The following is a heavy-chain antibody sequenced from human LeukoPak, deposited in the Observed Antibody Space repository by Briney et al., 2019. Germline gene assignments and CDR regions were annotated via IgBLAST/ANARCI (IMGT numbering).Heavy chain of an antibody. CDR2: MNPNSGNT. Sequence: ASVKVSCKASGYTFTSYDINWVRQATGQGLEWMGWMNPNSGNTGYAQKFQGRVTITRNTSISTAYMELSSLRSEDTAVYYCARGPVVGPYLDYYYMDVWGKGTTVTVSS. CDR1: GYTFTSYD. D-gene: IGHD2-15*01. J-gene: IGHJ6*03. CDR3: ARGPVVGPYLDYYYMDV. V-gene: IGHV1-8*03.